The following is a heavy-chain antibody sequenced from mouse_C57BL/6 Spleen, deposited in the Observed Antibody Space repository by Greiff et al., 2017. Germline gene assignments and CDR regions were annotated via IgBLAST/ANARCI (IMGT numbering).Heavy chain of an antibody. V-gene: IGHV3-6*01. J-gene: IGHJ2*01. D-gene: IGHD2-4*01. CDR3: ARAHCDYDDDEGCDY. CDR1: GYSITSGYY. Sequence: DVKLQESGPGLVKPSQSLSLTCSVTGYSITSGYYWNWIRQFPGNKLEWMGYISNDGSNNYNPSLKNRISITRDTSKNQFFLKLNSVTTEDTATYYWARAHCDYDDDEGCDYWGQGTTHTGS. CDR2: ISNDGSN.